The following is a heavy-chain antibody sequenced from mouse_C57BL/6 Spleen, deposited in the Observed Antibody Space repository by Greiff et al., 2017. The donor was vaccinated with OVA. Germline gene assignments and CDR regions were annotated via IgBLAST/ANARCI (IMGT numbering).Heavy chain of an antibody. J-gene: IGHJ1*03. Sequence: EVQGVESGGDLVKPGGSLKLSCAASGFTFSSYGMSWVRQTPDKRLEWVATISSGGSYTYYPDSVKGRFTISRDNAKNTLYLQMSSLKSEDTAMYYCARPPITTVVYFDVWGTGTTVTVSS. CDR3: ARPPITTVVYFDV. D-gene: IGHD1-1*01. CDR1: GFTFSSYG. V-gene: IGHV5-6*01. CDR2: ISSGGSYT.